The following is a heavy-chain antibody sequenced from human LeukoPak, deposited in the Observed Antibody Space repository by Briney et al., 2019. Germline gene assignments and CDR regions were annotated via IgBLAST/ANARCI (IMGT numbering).Heavy chain of an antibody. V-gene: IGHV3-48*03. J-gene: IGHJ2*01. CDR3: AREVPYFDL. CDR2: ISSSGSTI. CDR1: GFTFSNYE. Sequence: PGGSLRLSCAASGFTFSNYEMNWVRQAPGKGLEWFSYISSSGSTIYYADSVKGRFTISRDNSKNTLYLEMNSLRAEDTAVYYCAREVPYFDLWGRGTLVTVSS.